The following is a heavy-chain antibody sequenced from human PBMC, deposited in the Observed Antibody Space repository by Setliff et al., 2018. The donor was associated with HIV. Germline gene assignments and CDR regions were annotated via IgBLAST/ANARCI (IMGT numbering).Heavy chain of an antibody. J-gene: IGHJ4*02. CDR1: GGSISRSTHH. CDR3: AAQDLDLVKYYYMDY. CDR2: LSSKGQA. D-gene: IGHD2-21*01. V-gene: IGHV4-39*07. Sequence: SETLSLTCTVSGGSISRSTHHWAWIRQPPGKGLEWIGALSSKGQAYYNPSLKSRVAISIDSSKNLFSLRLDSLTAADTAVHYCAAQDLDLVKYYYMDYWGPGALVTVSS.